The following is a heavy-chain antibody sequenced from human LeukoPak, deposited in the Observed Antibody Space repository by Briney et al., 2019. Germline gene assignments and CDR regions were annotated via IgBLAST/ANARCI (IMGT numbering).Heavy chain of an antibody. Sequence: GGSLRLSCAASGFTFSTYEMHWVRQAPGKGLEWVSYISSSGSTIYYADSVKGRFTISRDNAKNSLYLQMNSLRAEDTAVYYCARGQRRHIDMAPSFDYWGQGTLVTVSS. CDR2: ISSSGSTI. J-gene: IGHJ4*02. CDR3: ARGQRRHIDMAPSFDY. CDR1: GFTFSTYE. V-gene: IGHV3-48*03. D-gene: IGHD5-24*01.